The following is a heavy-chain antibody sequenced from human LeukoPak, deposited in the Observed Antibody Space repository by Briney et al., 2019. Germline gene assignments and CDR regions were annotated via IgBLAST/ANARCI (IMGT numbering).Heavy chain of an antibody. V-gene: IGHV4-38-2*02. CDR2: IDYSGIT. Sequence: SETLSLTCTVSGYSISSGYYWGWIRQPPGKGLEWIASIDYSGITYYHPSLKSRVTMSVDTSKNQFSLMLTSVTAADTAVYYCARDSSGWYHWFDPWGQGTLVTVSS. CDR3: ARDSSGWYHWFDP. J-gene: IGHJ5*02. D-gene: IGHD6-19*01. CDR1: GYSISSGYY.